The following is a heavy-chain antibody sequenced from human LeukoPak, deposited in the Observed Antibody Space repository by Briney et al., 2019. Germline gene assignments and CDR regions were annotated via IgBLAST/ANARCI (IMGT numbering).Heavy chain of an antibody. CDR1: GFTFDDYA. CDR3: AKDIGGDYVVGYFDY. V-gene: IGHV3-9*03. D-gene: IGHD4-17*01. Sequence: GRSLRLSCAASGFTFDDYAMHWVRQAPGKGLDWVSGISWNSGSIGYADSVKGRFTISRDNAKNSLYLQMNSLRAEDMALYYCAKDIGGDYVVGYFDYWGQGTLVTVSS. CDR2: ISWNSGSI. J-gene: IGHJ4*02.